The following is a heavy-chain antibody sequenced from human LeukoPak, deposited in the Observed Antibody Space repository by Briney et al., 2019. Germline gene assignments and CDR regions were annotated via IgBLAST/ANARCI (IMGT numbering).Heavy chain of an antibody. CDR3: AKSSESLLRLVELTDY. Sequence: GGSLTLPCAASGFPFSRYAMSWLRQPPGRGLEWVGGISGSGGRTQSADSVKGQFTISRDNFKNTLYLQMNSLRAEVTAVYYWAKSSESLLRLVELTDYWGQGTLVTVSS. CDR1: GFPFSRYA. D-gene: IGHD3-16*01. V-gene: IGHV3-23*01. J-gene: IGHJ4*02. CDR2: ISGSGGRT.